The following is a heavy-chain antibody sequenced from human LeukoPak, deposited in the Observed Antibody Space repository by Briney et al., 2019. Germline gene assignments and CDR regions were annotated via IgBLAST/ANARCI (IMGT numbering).Heavy chain of an antibody. Sequence: ASVKLSCKASGYTFTINGINWGRHAHAPGLERMGWISVYYGNTNYAQKLQGRVTMTTATSTSTAYMELRSLRSDDTAVYYCARDIKRSRARWENLGFDPWSQGTLVTVSS. CDR3: ARDIKRSRARWENLGFDP. CDR1: GYTFTING. D-gene: IGHD1-14*01. J-gene: IGHJ5*02. CDR2: ISVYYGNT. V-gene: IGHV1-18*01.